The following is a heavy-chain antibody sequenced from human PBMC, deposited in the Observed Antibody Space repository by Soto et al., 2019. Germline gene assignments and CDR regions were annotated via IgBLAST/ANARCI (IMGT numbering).Heavy chain of an antibody. Sequence: ASVKVSCKASGYTFTSYAMHWVRQAPGQRLEWIGWINAVNDNTKYSQKFQGRVTITRDTSATTAYMELSSLTSEDTAIYYCARNILGGTTDYWGQGTLVTVSS. CDR2: INAVNDNT. D-gene: IGHD1-7*01. CDR3: ARNILGGTTDY. J-gene: IGHJ4*02. V-gene: IGHV1-3*01. CDR1: GYTFTSYA.